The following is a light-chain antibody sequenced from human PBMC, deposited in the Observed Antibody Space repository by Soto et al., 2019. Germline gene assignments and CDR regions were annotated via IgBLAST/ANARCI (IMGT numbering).Light chain of an antibody. J-gene: IGKJ1*01. CDR3: QQYNNWPRT. Sequence: EIVMTQSPATLSVSPGERATLSCRASQRVSSNLALYQQKPGQAPSLLIYGASTRATGIPARFSGSGSGTDFTLTISSLQSEDFAVYYCQQYNNWPRTFGQGTKVEIK. CDR2: GAS. V-gene: IGKV3-15*01. CDR1: QRVSSN.